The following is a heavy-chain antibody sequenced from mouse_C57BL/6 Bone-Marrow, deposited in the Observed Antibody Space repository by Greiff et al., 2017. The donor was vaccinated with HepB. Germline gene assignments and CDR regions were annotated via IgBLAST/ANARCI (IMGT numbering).Heavy chain of an antibody. V-gene: IGHV1-54*01. CDR3: ARALLRYLDY. D-gene: IGHD1-1*01. J-gene: IGHJ2*01. CDR2: INPGSGGT. Sequence: VKLQQSGAELVRPGTSVKVSCKASGYAFTNYLIEWVKQRPGQGLEWIGVINPGSGGTNYNEKFKGKATLTADKSSSTAYMQLSSLTSEDSAVYFCARALLRYLDYWGQGTTLTVSS. CDR1: GYAFTNYL.